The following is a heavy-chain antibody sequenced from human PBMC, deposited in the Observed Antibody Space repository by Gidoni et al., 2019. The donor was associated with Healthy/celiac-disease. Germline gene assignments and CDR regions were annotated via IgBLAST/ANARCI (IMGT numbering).Heavy chain of an antibody. V-gene: IGHV3-11*06. CDR3: ARRKGRYYFDY. J-gene: IGHJ4*02. Sequence: QVQLVESGGGLVKPGGSLRLSCAASGFPFSDYYRSWIRQGPGKGLEWVSYISSSSSYTNYADSVKGRFTISRDNAKNSLYLQMNSLRAEDTAVYYCARRKGRYYFDYWGQGTLVTVSS. CDR1: GFPFSDYY. CDR2: ISSSSSYT.